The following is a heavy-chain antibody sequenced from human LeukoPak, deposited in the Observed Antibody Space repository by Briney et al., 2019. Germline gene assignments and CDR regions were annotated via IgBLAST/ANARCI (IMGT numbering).Heavy chain of an antibody. V-gene: IGHV4-39*01. D-gene: IGHD7-27*01. Sequence: SETLSLTCTVSGGSISSSSYYWGWIRQPPGKGQEWIGSIYYSGSTYYNPSLKSRVTISVDTSKNQFSLKLSSVTAADTAVYYCARHDRRRPVTGDPSYYYYYMDVWGKGTTVTISS. CDR1: GGSISSSSYY. CDR2: IYYSGST. CDR3: ARHDRRRPVTGDPSYYYYYMDV. J-gene: IGHJ6*03.